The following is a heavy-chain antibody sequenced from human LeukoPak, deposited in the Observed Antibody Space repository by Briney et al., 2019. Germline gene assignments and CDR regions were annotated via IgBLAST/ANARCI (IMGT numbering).Heavy chain of an antibody. Sequence: GGSLRLSCAASGFTFSTSGVGWVRQAPGKGLEWLSYYTGDTVTLYMDSVKGRFTISTDNAKNSLYLQMNGLREEDTAVYYCARGYCSSTDCHLARHFEYWGQGIRVTVSS. CDR3: ARGYCSSTDCHLARHFEY. CDR1: GFTFSTSG. D-gene: IGHD2-2*01. CDR2: YTGDTVTL. V-gene: IGHV3-48*02. J-gene: IGHJ4*02.